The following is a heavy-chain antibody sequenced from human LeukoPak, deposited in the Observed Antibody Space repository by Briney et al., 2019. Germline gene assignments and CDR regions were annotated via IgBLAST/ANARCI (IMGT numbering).Heavy chain of an antibody. CDR1: GGTFSSYA. Sequence: SVKLSCKASGGTFSSYAISWVRQAPGQGLEWMGRIIPILGITNYAQKFQGRVTITADKSTSTAYMELSSLRSEHTAVYYCASKDPRPYYYDKGLHDFQYWGQGTLVTVSS. D-gene: IGHD3-22*01. V-gene: IGHV1-69*04. J-gene: IGHJ4*02. CDR3: ASKDPRPYYYDKGLHDFQY. CDR2: IIPILGIT.